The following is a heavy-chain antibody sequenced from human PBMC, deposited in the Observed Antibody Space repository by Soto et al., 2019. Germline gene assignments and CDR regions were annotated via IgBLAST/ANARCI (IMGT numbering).Heavy chain of an antibody. CDR2: ISYDGVNK. V-gene: IGHV3-30*18. Sequence: QMQLVGSGGGVVQPGRSLRLSCDASGFTFSSYAMHWVRQTPGKGLEWVAVISYDGVNKYYADSVKGQFTVSRDNSKSTRYLQMDTVGGEHTVVYSCPKDFLGRPSGDWFMGRFFSHMDVWAKGAAVFVSS. CDR1: GFTFSSYA. CDR3: PKDFLGRPSGDWFMGRFFSHMDV. J-gene: IGHJ6*03. D-gene: IGHD3-9*01.